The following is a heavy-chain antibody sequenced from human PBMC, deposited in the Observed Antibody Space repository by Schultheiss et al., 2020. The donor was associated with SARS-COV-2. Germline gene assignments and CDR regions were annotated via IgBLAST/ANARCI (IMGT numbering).Heavy chain of an antibody. CDR3: ARPGRSSGWIMSWFDP. CDR1: GGSISSSSYY. Sequence: SETLSLTCTVSGGSISSSSYYWGWIRQPPGKGLEWIGSIYYSGSTYYNPSLKSRVTISVDTSKNQSSLKLSSVTAADTAVYYCARPGRSSGWIMSWFDPWGQGTLVTVSS. CDR2: IYYSGST. D-gene: IGHD6-19*01. V-gene: IGHV4-39*01. J-gene: IGHJ5*02.